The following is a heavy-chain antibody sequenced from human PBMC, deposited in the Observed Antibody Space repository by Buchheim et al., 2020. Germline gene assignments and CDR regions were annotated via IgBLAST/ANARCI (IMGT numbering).Heavy chain of an antibody. CDR2: ISYDGSNK. CDR3: AKDLVDSSGWYWVDYYYGMDV. D-gene: IGHD6-19*01. J-gene: IGHJ6*02. V-gene: IGHV3-30*18. CDR1: GFTFSSYG. Sequence: QVQLVESGGGVVQPGRSLRLSCAASGFTFSSYGMHWVRQAPGKGLEWVAVISYDGSNKYYADSVKGRFTIPRDNSKNTLYLQMNSLRAEDTAVYYCAKDLVDSSGWYWVDYYYGMDVWGQGTT.